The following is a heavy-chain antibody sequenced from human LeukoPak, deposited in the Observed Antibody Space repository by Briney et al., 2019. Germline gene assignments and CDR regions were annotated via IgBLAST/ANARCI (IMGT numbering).Heavy chain of an antibody. V-gene: IGHV1-69*04. CDR1: GGTFSSYA. CDR3: ARSYCSSTSCYTPSGYYYYGMDV. J-gene: IGHJ6*02. CDR2: IIPIFGIA. Sequence: ASVKVSCKASGGTFSSYAISWVRQAPGQGLEWMGRIIPIFGIANYAQKFQGRVTITADKSTGTAYMELSSLRSEDTAVYYCARSYCSSTSCYTPSGYYYYGMDVWGQGTTVTVSS. D-gene: IGHD2-2*02.